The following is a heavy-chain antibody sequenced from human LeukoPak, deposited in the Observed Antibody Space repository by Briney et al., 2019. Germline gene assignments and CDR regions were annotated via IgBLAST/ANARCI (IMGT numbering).Heavy chain of an antibody. CDR1: GFTFSSYS. CDR2: ISSSSSTI. Sequence: GGSLRLSCAASGFTFSSYSMNWVRQAPGKGLEWVSYISSSSSTIYYADSVKGRFTISRDNAKNSLYLQMNSLRAEDTAVYYCASYCSSTSCNFDYWGQGTLVTVSS. V-gene: IGHV3-48*01. J-gene: IGHJ4*02. CDR3: ASYCSSTSCNFDY. D-gene: IGHD2-2*01.